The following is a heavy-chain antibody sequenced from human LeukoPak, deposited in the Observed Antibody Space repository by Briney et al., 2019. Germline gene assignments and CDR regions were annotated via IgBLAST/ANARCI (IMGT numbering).Heavy chain of an antibody. CDR3: ARRAPNTWELAHFDY. V-gene: IGHV1-2*02. CDR2: INPNGGGT. CDR1: GYTFTGYY. J-gene: IGHJ4*02. Sequence: ASVTVSCKASGYTFTGYYIHWIRQAPGQGPEWMGWINPNGGGTKYAQKFQGRVTITRNTSISTAYMELSSLRSEDTAVYYCARRAPNTWELAHFDYWGQGTLVTVSS. D-gene: IGHD1-26*01.